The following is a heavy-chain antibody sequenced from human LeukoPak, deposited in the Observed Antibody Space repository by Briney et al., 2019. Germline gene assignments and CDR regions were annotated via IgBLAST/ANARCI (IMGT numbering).Heavy chain of an antibody. Sequence: GGSLRLSCAASGFTVSSNYMSWVRQAPGKGLEWVANMRQDGSEKFYADSVKGRFTISRDNAKNSLYLQMNSLRVEDTAVYYCAREGEAFDYWGQGTLVTVSS. CDR3: AREGEAFDY. V-gene: IGHV3-7*01. CDR2: MRQDGSEK. J-gene: IGHJ4*02. D-gene: IGHD3-16*01. CDR1: GFTVSSNY.